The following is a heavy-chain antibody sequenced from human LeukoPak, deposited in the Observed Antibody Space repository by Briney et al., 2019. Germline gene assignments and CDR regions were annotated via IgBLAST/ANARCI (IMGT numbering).Heavy chain of an antibody. Sequence: GGPLRLSCAASGLTFSNNAMKWVRQAPGKGLEWVSTISGPGGSTYYGDSVKGRFTTSRDNSKNTVYLQMNSLRADDTAIYHCAKGDYGYYYYMDVWGKGTTVTVSS. V-gene: IGHV3-23*01. J-gene: IGHJ6*03. CDR1: GLTFSNNA. D-gene: IGHD4-17*01. CDR2: ISGPGGST. CDR3: AKGDYGYYYYMDV.